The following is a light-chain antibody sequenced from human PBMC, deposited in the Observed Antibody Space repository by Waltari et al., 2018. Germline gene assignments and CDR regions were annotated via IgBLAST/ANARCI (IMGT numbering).Light chain of an antibody. Sequence: DPVLTQSPLSLPVTLGQPASILCRSSQSLVYSDGNTYLNWFLQRPGKSPRRLISKVSDRDSGVPDRFSGSGSGTDFTLQISRVEAEDVGVYYCMHRHTFGQGTKLEIK. CDR1: QSLVYSDGNTY. V-gene: IGKV2-30*01. CDR2: KVS. J-gene: IGKJ2*01. CDR3: MHRHT.